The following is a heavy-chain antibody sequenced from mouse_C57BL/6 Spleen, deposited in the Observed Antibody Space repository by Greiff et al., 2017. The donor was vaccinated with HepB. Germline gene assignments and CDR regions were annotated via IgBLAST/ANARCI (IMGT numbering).Heavy chain of an antibody. D-gene: IGHD2-3*01. CDR2: ISYDGSN. Sequence: VQLQQSGPGLVKPSQSLSLTCSVTGYSITSGYYWNWIRQFPGNKLEWMGYISYDGSNNYNPSLKNRISITRDTSKNQFFLKLNSVTTEDTATYYCARGTYDGYYDDYWGQGTTLTVSS. V-gene: IGHV3-6*01. CDR3: ARGTYDGYYDDY. CDR1: GYSITSGYY. J-gene: IGHJ2*01.